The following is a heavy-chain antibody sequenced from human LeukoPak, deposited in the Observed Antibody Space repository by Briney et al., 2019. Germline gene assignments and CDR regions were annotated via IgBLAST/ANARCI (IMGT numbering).Heavy chain of an antibody. V-gene: IGHV4-4*07. CDR1: GVSITSYY. CDR2: IHTSGST. J-gene: IGHJ4*02. D-gene: IGHD5-12*01. Sequence: SETLSLTCTVSGVSITSYYWSWIRQPAGKGLEWIGRIHTSGSTNYNPSLKSRVTMSVDTSKNQFSLKLSSVTAADTAVYYCTRGYSGWPYYFDYWGQGTLVTVSS. CDR3: TRGYSGWPYYFDY.